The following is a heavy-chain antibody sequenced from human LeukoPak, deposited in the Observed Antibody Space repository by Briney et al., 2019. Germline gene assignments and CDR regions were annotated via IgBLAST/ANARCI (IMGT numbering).Heavy chain of an antibody. CDR1: GFTFNEYW. Sequence: GGSLRLSCVASGFTFNEYWMNWVRQAPGKGLEWVASINQDGRKKYYVDSVKGRFTISRGNSENSLYLQMNSLGVEDTAVYYCGYGRTWYFDYGGQGTLVTVSS. V-gene: IGHV3-7*01. J-gene: IGHJ4*02. D-gene: IGHD6-13*01. CDR2: INQDGRKK. CDR3: GYGRTWYFDY.